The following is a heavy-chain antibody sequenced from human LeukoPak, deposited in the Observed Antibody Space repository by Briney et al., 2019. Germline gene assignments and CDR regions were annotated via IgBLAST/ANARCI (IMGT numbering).Heavy chain of an antibody. CDR2: ITNSGNSK. Sequence: GGSLRLSCAASEITFSSYSMNWVRQAPGKGLEWVSYITNSGNSKSYADSVKGRFTISRDNTKNSLYLQMNGLRAEDTAVYYCARGVPYASWSGPHYSGYWGQGTLVTVSS. CDR3: ARGVPYASWSGPHYSGY. D-gene: IGHD3-3*01. J-gene: IGHJ4*02. V-gene: IGHV3-48*01. CDR1: EITFSSYS.